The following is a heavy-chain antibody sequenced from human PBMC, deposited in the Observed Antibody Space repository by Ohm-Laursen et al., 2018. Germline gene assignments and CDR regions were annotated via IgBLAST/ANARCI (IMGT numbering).Heavy chain of an antibody. Sequence: SLRLSCAASGFTFSTYGMHWVRQAPGKGLEWVAVIWYDGSRTSYADSMKGRFTISRDNSQNTLYLQMNSLRAEDTAVYYCAREDGNCTSAVCYRRFDPWGQGTLVTVSS. CDR3: AREDGNCTSAVCYRRFDP. CDR2: IWYDGSRT. J-gene: IGHJ5*02. D-gene: IGHD2-8*01. CDR1: GFTFSTYG. V-gene: IGHV3-33*01.